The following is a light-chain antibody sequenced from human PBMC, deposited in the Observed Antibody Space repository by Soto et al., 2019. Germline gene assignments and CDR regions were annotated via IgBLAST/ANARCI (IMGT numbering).Light chain of an antibody. V-gene: IGLV2-11*01. CDR1: SSDVGGYNY. Sequence: QSALTQPRSVSGSPGQSVTISCTGTSSDVGGYNYVSWYQQHPGKAPKLMIYDVSKRPSGVPHRFSGSKSGNTASLTISGLQAEDEADYYCCSYAGSYTYVFGIGTKVTVL. CDR2: DVS. CDR3: CSYAGSYTYV. J-gene: IGLJ1*01.